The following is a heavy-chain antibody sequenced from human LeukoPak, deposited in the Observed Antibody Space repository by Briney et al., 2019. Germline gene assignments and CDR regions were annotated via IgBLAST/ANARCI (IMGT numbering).Heavy chain of an antibody. CDR2: IWRGGNYK. J-gene: IGHJ5*02. Sequence: GGSLRLSCSASGFNFRMHAMHWARQAPGKGLEWEAMIWRGGNYKFYVDSVKGRSTIFRDDSRSMLYLQMDSLTAEDTAVFYCVIDPPDSGWAFWSWGQGALVTVSS. D-gene: IGHD6-19*01. CDR3: VIDPPDSGWAFWS. CDR1: GFNFRMHA. V-gene: IGHV3-33*01.